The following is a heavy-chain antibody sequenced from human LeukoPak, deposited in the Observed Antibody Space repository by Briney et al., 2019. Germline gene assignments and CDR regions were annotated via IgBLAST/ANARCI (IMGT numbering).Heavy chain of an antibody. CDR1: GGSFSGYY. CDR2: INNSGST. D-gene: IGHD6-19*01. CDR3: ARGPGIAVGGYFDY. J-gene: IGHJ4*02. V-gene: IGHV4-34*01. Sequence: SGTLSLTCAVYGGSFSGYYWSWIRQPPGKGLEWIGEINNSGSTNYERSLKSRVTISVDTSKNQCSLKLSSVTAADTAVYYCARGPGIAVGGYFDYWGQGTLV.